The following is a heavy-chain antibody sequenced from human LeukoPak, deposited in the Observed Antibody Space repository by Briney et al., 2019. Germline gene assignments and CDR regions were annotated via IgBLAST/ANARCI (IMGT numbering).Heavy chain of an antibody. CDR1: GFSFSSHW. Sequence: GGSLRLSCEGSGFSFSSHWMSWVRQAPGKGLEWVANIKEDGSVTYYVDSLKGRFTISRDNARNSLYLQMSSLRGEDTAVYFCARLYSTGCYGGPDYWGQGTLVAVSS. D-gene: IGHD6-19*01. CDR2: IKEDGSVT. J-gene: IGHJ4*02. V-gene: IGHV3-7*01. CDR3: ARLYSTGCYGGPDY.